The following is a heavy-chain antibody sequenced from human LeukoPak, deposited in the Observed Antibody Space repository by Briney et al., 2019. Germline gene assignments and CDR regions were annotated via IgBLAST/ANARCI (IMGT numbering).Heavy chain of an antibody. J-gene: IGHJ6*02. CDR1: GFTFSSYS. D-gene: IGHD1-26*01. CDR2: ISSSSSYI. Sequence: GGSLRLSCAASGFTFSSYSMNWVRQAPGRGLEWVSSISSSSSYIYYADSVKGRFTISRDNAKNSLYLQMNSLRAEDTAVYYCARDLGVQHYYYYGMDVWGQGTTVTVSS. V-gene: IGHV3-21*01. CDR3: ARDLGVQHYYYYGMDV.